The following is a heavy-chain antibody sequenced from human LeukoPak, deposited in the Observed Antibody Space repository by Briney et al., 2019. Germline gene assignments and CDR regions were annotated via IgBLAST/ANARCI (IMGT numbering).Heavy chain of an antibody. J-gene: IGHJ4*02. D-gene: IGHD6-13*01. Sequence: PGGSLRLSCVASGFTFSSYWMHWVRQAPGKGLVWVSRINTDGTSTSSADSVKGRFTISRDNAKNTLYLQMNSLRAEDTAVYYCARGGYSNSWSQGDYWGQGTLVTVSS. CDR3: ARGGYSNSWSQGDY. V-gene: IGHV3-74*01. CDR2: INTDGTST. CDR1: GFTFSSYW.